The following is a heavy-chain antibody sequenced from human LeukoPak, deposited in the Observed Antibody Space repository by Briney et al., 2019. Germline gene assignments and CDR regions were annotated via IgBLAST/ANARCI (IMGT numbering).Heavy chain of an antibody. Sequence: GGSLRLPCSASGFTFSNYAMHWVRQAPGKGLEYVSDISSNGGITYYADSVKGRFTVSRDNSKNMLYLQMNSLRAEDTAVYYCVKDKYPVVVAATLDYWGQGILATVSS. CDR3: VKDKYPVVVAATLDY. CDR2: ISSNGGIT. J-gene: IGHJ4*02. D-gene: IGHD2-15*01. CDR1: GFTFSNYA. V-gene: IGHV3-64D*09.